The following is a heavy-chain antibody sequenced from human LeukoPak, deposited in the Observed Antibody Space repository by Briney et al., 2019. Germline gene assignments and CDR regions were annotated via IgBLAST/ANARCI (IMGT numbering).Heavy chain of an antibody. CDR1: GFTLSSYW. J-gene: IGHJ4*02. Sequence: PGGSLRLSCAASGFTLSSYWMHWVRQGPGKGLVWVSRINTDGSYTNYADSVKGRFTISRDNAKSTLYLQMNSLRAEDTAVYFCVKDDGNYGIDYWGQGTLVTVSS. CDR3: VKDDGNYGIDY. CDR2: INTDGSYT. D-gene: IGHD1-7*01. V-gene: IGHV3-74*01.